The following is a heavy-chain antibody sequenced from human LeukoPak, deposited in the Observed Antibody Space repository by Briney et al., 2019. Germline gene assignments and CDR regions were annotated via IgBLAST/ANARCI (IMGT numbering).Heavy chain of an antibody. V-gene: IGHV1-2*02. CDR2: INPNSGGT. D-gene: IGHD3-22*01. CDR3: ARWDLPMYYYDSSGYTDL. CDR1: GYTFTGYY. J-gene: IGHJ4*02. Sequence: GASVKVSCKASGYTFTGYYMHWVRQAPGQGLEWMGWINPNSGGTNYAQKFQGRVTMTRDTSISTAYMELSRLRSDDTAVYYCARWDLPMYYYDSSGYTDLWGQGTLVTVSS.